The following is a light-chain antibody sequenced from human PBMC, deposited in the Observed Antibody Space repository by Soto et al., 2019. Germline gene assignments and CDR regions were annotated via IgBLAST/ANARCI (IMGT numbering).Light chain of an antibody. V-gene: IGKV1-5*03. Sequence: DIQMTQSPSTLSGSVGDRVTMTCRASQTISSWLAWYQQKPGKAPKLLIYKASTLKSGDPSRFSGSGSGTEFTLTISSLQPDDFATYYCQHYNSYSEAFGQGTKGDI. CDR2: KAS. J-gene: IGKJ1*01. CDR3: QHYNSYSEA. CDR1: QTISSW.